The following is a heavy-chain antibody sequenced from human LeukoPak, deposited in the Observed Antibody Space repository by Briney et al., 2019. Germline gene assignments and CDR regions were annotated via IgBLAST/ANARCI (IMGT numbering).Heavy chain of an antibody. CDR3: AKVRYDSSGSGAFDL. D-gene: IGHD3-22*01. V-gene: IGHV3-30*02. J-gene: IGHJ3*01. CDR1: GFPFRRFA. Sequence: PGGSLRLSCAASGFPFRRFAMHWVRQAPVKGLEWVTFIRYDGSNDFYADSVKGRFTISRDNSKNMLYLQMNSLRDEDTAVYYCAKVRYDSSGSGAFDLWGQGTTVTVSS. CDR2: IRYDGSND.